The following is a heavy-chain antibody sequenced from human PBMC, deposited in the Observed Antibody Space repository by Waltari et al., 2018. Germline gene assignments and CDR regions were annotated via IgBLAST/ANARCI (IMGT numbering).Heavy chain of an antibody. Sequence: EVQLVASGGGLVQPGGSLRLSCAASGFTFSSYSMNWVRQAPGKGLEWVSYISSSSSTIYYADSVKGRFTISRDNAKNSLYLQMNSLRAEDTAVYYCARVLAFYYYYGMDVWGQGTTVTVSS. CDR1: GFTFSSYS. J-gene: IGHJ6*02. D-gene: IGHD3-3*01. CDR3: ARVLAFYYYYGMDV. CDR2: ISSSSSTI. V-gene: IGHV3-48*01.